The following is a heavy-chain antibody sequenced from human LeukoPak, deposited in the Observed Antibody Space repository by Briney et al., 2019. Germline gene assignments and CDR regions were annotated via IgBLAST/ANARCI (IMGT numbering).Heavy chain of an antibody. CDR2: MNPNSGNT. V-gene: IGHV1-8*02. Sequence: ASVKVSCKASGYTFTGYYMHWVRQAPGQGLEWMGWMNPNSGNTGYAQKFQGRVTMTRNTSISTAYMELSSLRSEDTAVYYCARGGFRYCSGGSCYLWGQGTLVTVSS. J-gene: IGHJ4*02. CDR1: GYTFTGYY. D-gene: IGHD2-15*01. CDR3: ARGGFRYCSGGSCYL.